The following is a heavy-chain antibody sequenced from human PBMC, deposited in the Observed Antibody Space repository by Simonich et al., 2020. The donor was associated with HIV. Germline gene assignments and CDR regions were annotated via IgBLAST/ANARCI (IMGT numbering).Heavy chain of an antibody. V-gene: IGHV4-34*01. J-gene: IGHJ4*02. Sequence: QVQLQQWGAGLLKPSETLSLTCAVYGGSFSGNYWSWIRQPPGKGLEWIGEINHSGRPNYNPSLKSRGTISVDTSKNHFSLKLSSVTAADTAVYYCARRHPTTVTTPYFDYWGQGTLVTVSS. CDR1: GGSFSGNY. D-gene: IGHD4-17*01. CDR3: ARRHPTTVTTPYFDY. CDR2: INHSGRP.